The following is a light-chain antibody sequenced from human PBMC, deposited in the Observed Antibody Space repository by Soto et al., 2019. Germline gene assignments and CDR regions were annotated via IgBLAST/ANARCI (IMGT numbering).Light chain of an antibody. CDR2: EVS. Sequence: QSVLTQPRSVSGSPGQSVTISCTGTSSDVGIYNYVSWFQHHPGKAPKLIIYEVSYRPSGVSNRFSGSKSGDTASLTISGLQAEDEADYYCSSFTNTITRYAFGTGTKLTVL. CDR3: SSFTNTITRYA. J-gene: IGLJ1*01. CDR1: SSDVGIYNY. V-gene: IGLV2-14*01.